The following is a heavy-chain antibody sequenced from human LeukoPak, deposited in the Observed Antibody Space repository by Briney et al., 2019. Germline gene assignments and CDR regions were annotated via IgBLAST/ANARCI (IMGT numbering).Heavy chain of an antibody. J-gene: IGHJ5*02. CDR3: ARLTGYSSESWFDP. V-gene: IGHV1-69*13. D-gene: IGHD3-9*01. CDR2: IIPFFGTA. Sequence: ASVKVSCKASGGTFSSYAISWVRQAPGQGLEWMGGIIPFFGTANYAQKFQDRVTITADASSSTAYMELSSLRSEDTAVYYCARLTGYSSESWFDPWGQGTLVTVSS. CDR1: GGTFSSYA.